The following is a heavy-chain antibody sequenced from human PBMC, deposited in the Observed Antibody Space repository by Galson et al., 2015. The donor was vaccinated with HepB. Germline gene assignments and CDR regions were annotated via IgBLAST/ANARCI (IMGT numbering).Heavy chain of an antibody. V-gene: IGHV3-23*01. Sequence: SLRLSCAASGFTFNNYAMSWVRQAPGEGLEWVSAISGGGYTTYYADPVKGRFTISRHNSKNTLYLQMNSLSAEDTAVYYCAKKKYPDHYGSGSSPLDSWGQGTLVTVSS. J-gene: IGHJ4*02. CDR1: GFTFNNYA. D-gene: IGHD3-10*01. CDR3: AKKKYPDHYGSGSSPLDS. CDR2: ISGGGYTT.